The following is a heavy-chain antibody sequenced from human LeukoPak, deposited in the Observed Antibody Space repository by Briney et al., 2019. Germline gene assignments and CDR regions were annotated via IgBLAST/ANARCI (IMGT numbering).Heavy chain of an antibody. D-gene: IGHD3-10*01. J-gene: IGHJ4*02. CDR3: AREGYYGSGSPPSLYFDY. CDR1: EFTFRTYF. CDR2: TPSNLNVK. V-gene: IGHV3-30-3*01. Sequence: GGPLNLPCEAFEFTFRTYFINWFRQAPGKGLKGLQVTPSNLNVKLYADSVKGRFTISRDNSRSTLYLQMNSLRPEDTAIYYCAREGYYGSGSPPSLYFDYWGQGTLVTVSS.